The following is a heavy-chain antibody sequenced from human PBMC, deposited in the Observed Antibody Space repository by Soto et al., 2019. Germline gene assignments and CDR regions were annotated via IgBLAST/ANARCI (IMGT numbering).Heavy chain of an antibody. D-gene: IGHD3-22*01. V-gene: IGHV3-13*04. CDR2: IGTAGDT. Sequence: EVQLVESGGGLVQPGGSLRLSCAASGFTFSSYDMHWVRQATGKGLEWVSAIGTAGDTYYPGSVKGRFTISRENAKNSLYLQMNSLRAGDTAVYYCARDYYDSIMGYYYGMDVWGQGTTVTVSS. J-gene: IGHJ6*02. CDR1: GFTFSSYD. CDR3: ARDYYDSIMGYYYGMDV.